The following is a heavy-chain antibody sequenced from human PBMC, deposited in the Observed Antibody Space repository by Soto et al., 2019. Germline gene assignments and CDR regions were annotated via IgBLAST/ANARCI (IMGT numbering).Heavy chain of an antibody. J-gene: IGHJ4*02. V-gene: IGHV4-30-4*01. CDR3: ARVRGVTYFDY. CDR1: GGSISSGDYY. Sequence: QVQLQESGPGLVKPSQTLSLTCTVSGGSISSGDYYWSWIRQPPGKGLEWIGYIYYSGSTYYNPSLKXRXTXSXDSFKNQFSLKLTSVTAADTAVYYCARVRGVTYFDYWGQGTLVTVSS. D-gene: IGHD3-10*01. CDR2: IYYSGST.